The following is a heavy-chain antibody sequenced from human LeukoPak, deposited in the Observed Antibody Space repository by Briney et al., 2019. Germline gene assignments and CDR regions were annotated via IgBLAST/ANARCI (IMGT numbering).Heavy chain of an antibody. Sequence: ASVKVSCKASGGTFSSYAISWVRQAPGQGLEWMGGIIPIFGTANYAQKFQGRVTITADESTSTAYMELSSLRSEDTAVYYCARDRDGYRSFDYWGQGTLVTVYS. CDR1: GGTFSSYA. V-gene: IGHV1-69*13. J-gene: IGHJ4*02. CDR2: IIPIFGTA. D-gene: IGHD5-24*01. CDR3: ARDRDGYRSFDY.